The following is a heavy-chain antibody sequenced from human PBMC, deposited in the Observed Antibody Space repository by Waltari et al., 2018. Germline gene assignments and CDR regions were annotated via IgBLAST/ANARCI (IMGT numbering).Heavy chain of an antibody. Sequence: EVQLVESGGGLIQPGGSLRLSCAASGFTVSNNYMSWVRQAPGKGRGGVSVIYRGGNAYYADSVKGRFTISRDNSKNTVYLQMNSLRAEDTAVYYCATNTGDKRIDWYFDLWGRGTLVTVSS. J-gene: IGHJ2*01. CDR1: GFTVSNNY. CDR2: IYRGGNA. D-gene: IGHD7-27*01. CDR3: ATNTGDKRIDWYFDL. V-gene: IGHV3-53*01.